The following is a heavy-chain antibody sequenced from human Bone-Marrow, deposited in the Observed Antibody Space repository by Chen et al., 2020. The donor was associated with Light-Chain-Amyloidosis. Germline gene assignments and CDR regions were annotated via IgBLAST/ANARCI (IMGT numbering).Heavy chain of an antibody. V-gene: IGHV4-34*01. Sequence: QVELQQWGAGLLKPSETLSLTCGIHNGAFGDDYWTWIRQPPGKGLQWIAEINHSGSANYNSSLKSRTTISVDKSKNQFSLRMISVTAADTAVYYWARYEPHFSDSIISGYTAWGQGTSVTVSS. CDR3: ARYEPHFSDSIISGYTA. CDR2: INHSGSA. CDR1: NGAFGDDY. D-gene: IGHD5-12*01. J-gene: IGHJ5*02.